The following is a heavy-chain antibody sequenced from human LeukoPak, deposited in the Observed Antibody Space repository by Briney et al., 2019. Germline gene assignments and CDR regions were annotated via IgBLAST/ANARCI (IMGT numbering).Heavy chain of an antibody. Sequence: ASVKVSCKASGYTFTGYYMHWVRQAPRGGLEWMGWINPNSGVTNYAQKFQGRVTMTRDTSISTVYMELSRLRSDDTAVYYCARQGALVKGIDYWGQGTLVTVSS. CDR1: GYTFTGYY. J-gene: IGHJ4*02. CDR3: ARQGALVKGIDY. CDR2: INPNSGVT. D-gene: IGHD6-13*01. V-gene: IGHV1-2*02.